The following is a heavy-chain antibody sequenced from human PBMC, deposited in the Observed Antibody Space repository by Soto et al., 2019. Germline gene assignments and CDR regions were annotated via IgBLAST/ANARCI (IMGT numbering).Heavy chain of an antibody. CDR3: AREIFRPITMVRGVGEEDWFDP. CDR1: GGSFSGYY. J-gene: IGHJ5*02. Sequence: SETLSLTCAVYGGSFSGYYWSWIRQPPGKGLEWIGEINHSGSTNYNPSLKSRVTISVDTSKNQFPLKLSSVTAADTAVYYCAREIFRPITMVRGVGEEDWFDPWGQGTLVTVSS. D-gene: IGHD3-10*01. CDR2: INHSGST. V-gene: IGHV4-34*01.